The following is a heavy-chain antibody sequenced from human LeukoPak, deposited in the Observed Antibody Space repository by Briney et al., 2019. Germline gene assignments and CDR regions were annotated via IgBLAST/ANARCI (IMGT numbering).Heavy chain of an antibody. J-gene: IGHJ3*02. Sequence: GGSLRLSCAASGFTVSSNYMTWVRQAPGKGLEWVSIIYGGGSTYYADSVKGRFTTSRDNSKNTLYLQMNSLRAEDTAVYYCARASRWVSFDIWGQGTMVTVSS. V-gene: IGHV3-66*01. CDR3: ARASRWVSFDI. CDR1: GFTVSSNY. D-gene: IGHD5-24*01. CDR2: IYGGGST.